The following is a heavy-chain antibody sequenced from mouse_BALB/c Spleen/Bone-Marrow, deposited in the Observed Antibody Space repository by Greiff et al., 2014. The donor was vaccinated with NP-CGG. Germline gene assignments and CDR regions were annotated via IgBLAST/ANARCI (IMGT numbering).Heavy chain of an antibody. CDR3: ASMITTAWFAY. D-gene: IGHD2-4*01. J-gene: IGHJ3*01. V-gene: IGHV2-9*02. CDR2: IWAGGST. CDR1: GFSLASYG. Sequence: QVQLQQSGPGPVAPSQSLSITCTVSGFSLASYGVHWVRQPPGKGLEWLGVIWAGGSTNYNSALMSRLSISKDNSKSQVFLKMNSLQTDDTAMYYCASMITTAWFAYWGQGTLVTVSA.